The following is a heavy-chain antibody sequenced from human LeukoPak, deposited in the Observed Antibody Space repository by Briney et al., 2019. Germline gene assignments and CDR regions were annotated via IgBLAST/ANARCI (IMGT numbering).Heavy chain of an antibody. V-gene: IGHV3-33*01. D-gene: IGHD4-17*01. J-gene: IGHJ4*02. CDR1: GFTFSSYG. CDR3: ARGTLYGDYGPLDY. Sequence: QPGGSLRLSCAASGFTFSSYGMHWVRQAPGKGLEWVAVIWYDGSNKYYADSVKGRFTISRDNSKNTLRLQMNSLRAEDTAVYYCARGTLYGDYGPLDYWGQGTLVTVSS. CDR2: IWYDGSNK.